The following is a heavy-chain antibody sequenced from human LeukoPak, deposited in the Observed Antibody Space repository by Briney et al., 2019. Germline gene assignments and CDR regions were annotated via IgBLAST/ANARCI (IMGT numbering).Heavy chain of an antibody. Sequence: GGSLRLSCAASGFTFSSFGMHWVRQAPGKGLEWVAVISYDGSNKYYADSVKGRFTISRDNSKNTLYLQMNSLRAEDTAVYYCAREGNLGAFDIWGQGTMVTVSS. CDR1: GFTFSSFG. J-gene: IGHJ3*02. D-gene: IGHD1-14*01. V-gene: IGHV3-30*03. CDR2: ISYDGSNK. CDR3: AREGNLGAFDI.